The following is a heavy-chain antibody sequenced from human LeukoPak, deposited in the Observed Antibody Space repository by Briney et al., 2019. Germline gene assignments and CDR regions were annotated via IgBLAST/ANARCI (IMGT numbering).Heavy chain of an antibody. CDR3: XXXXXXTXXXXXFDI. Sequence: QAGGSLRLSCPASAFTFSNYVMSWVRQAPGKGLEWVSTISASGERTYHADSVRGRFTISRDNSKNTLHLQLNSLRADDTAVYYXXXXXXXTXXXXXFDIWXXXXVVTVSS. V-gene: IGHV3-23*01. J-gene: IGHJ3*02. CDR1: AFTFSNYV. CDR2: ISASGERT.